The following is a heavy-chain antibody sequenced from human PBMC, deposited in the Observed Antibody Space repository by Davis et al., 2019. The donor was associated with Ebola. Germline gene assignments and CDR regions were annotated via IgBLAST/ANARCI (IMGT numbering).Heavy chain of an antibody. CDR3: ARQGWSGYSLRHWLDP. J-gene: IGHJ5*02. CDR2: ISNGGRT. Sequence: SETLSLTCSVSGGSVATDYWSCIRQSPGQGLEWIAFISNGGRTIYNPSLRGRVTISIDTSKNQFSLKLRSVTAADTAVYYCARQGWSGYSLRHWLDPWGRGTLVTVSS. CDR1: GGSVATDY. V-gene: IGHV4-59*08. D-gene: IGHD3-3*01.